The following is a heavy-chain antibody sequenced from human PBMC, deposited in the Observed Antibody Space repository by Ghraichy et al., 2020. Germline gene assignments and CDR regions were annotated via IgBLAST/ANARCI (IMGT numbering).Heavy chain of an antibody. CDR1: GFTLSDYG. CDR3: ARKYSDYGGFDY. V-gene: IGHV3-23*01. Sequence: GESLNISCAASGFTLSDYGVSWVRQAPGKGLEWVSAISASGRTTYYADSVKGRFTISRDISKNTLYLQMNTLRVDDTAVYYCARKYSDYGGFDYWGQGTLVTVSS. J-gene: IGHJ4*02. D-gene: IGHD4-23*01. CDR2: ISASGRTT.